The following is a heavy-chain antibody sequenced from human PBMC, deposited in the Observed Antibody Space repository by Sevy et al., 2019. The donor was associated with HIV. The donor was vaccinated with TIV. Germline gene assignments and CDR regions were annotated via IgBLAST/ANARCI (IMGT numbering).Heavy chain of an antibody. D-gene: IGHD2-15*01. J-gene: IGHJ4*02. Sequence: GGSLRLSCAASGFTFSNFGMHWVRQAPGKGLEWLADISYDGNKIYYVDSVKGRFTVSRDNSKNTLYLQMNSLRAEDTAVYFCAKDGEFCSGRCYLGWIDYWGQGTLVTVSS. CDR2: ISYDGNKI. CDR1: GFTFSNFG. V-gene: IGHV3-30*18. CDR3: AKDGEFCSGRCYLGWIDY.